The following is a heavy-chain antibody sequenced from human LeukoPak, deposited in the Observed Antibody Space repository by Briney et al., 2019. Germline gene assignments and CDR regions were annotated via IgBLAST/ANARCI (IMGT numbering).Heavy chain of an antibody. Sequence: PGGPLRLSCAASGFTFSSYEMNWVRQAPGKGLEWVSYISSSGSTIYYADSVKGRFTISRDNAKNSLYLQMNSLRAEDTAVYYCARTPFTMVRGVPSVFFDYWGQGTLVTVSS. D-gene: IGHD3-10*01. V-gene: IGHV3-48*03. CDR1: GFTFSSYE. CDR2: ISSSGSTI. CDR3: ARTPFTMVRGVPSVFFDY. J-gene: IGHJ4*02.